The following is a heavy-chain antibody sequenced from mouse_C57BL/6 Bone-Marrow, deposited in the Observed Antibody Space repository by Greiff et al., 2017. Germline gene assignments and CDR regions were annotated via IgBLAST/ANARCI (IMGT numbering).Heavy chain of an antibody. Sequence: VQLQQSGPELVKPGASVKISCKASGYSFTGYYMNWVKQSPGKSLEWIGEINPSTGGTTYNQKFKAKATLTVDKSSSTAYMQLRSLTSEDSAVYYSARIRGYNLGYWGQGTTLTDSS. D-gene: IGHD2-2*01. J-gene: IGHJ2*01. V-gene: IGHV1-42*01. CDR2: INPSTGGT. CDR1: GYSFTGYY. CDR3: ARIRGYNLGY.